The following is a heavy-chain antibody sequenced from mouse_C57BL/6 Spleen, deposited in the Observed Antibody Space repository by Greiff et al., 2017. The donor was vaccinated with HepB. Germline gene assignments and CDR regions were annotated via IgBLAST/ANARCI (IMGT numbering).Heavy chain of an antibody. CDR3: ARRVEYNGSSYSYWYFEV. V-gene: IGHV5-6*01. Sequence: EVQGVESGGDLVKPGGSLKLSCAASGFTFSSYGMSWVRQTPDKRLEWVATISSGGSYTYYPDSVKGRFTISRDNAKNTLYLQMSSLKSEDTAMLCDARRVEYNGSSYSYWYFEVWGTETTVTVSS. CDR1: GFTFSSYG. CDR2: ISSGGSYT. J-gene: IGHJ1*03. D-gene: IGHD1-1*01.